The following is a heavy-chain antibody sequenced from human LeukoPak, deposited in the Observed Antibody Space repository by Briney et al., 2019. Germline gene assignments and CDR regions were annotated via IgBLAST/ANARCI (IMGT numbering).Heavy chain of an antibody. J-gene: IGHJ4*02. V-gene: IGHV3-20*04. Sequence: GGSLRLSCAASGFTFDDHGMNWVRQAPGKGLEWVSGITWDGGSTGYADSVKGRFTISRDNAKNSLYLQMSSLRAEDTALYYCARDRSYGAFASWGQGTLVTVSS. CDR1: GFTFDDHG. CDR3: ARDRSYGAFAS. CDR2: ITWDGGST. D-gene: IGHD1-26*01.